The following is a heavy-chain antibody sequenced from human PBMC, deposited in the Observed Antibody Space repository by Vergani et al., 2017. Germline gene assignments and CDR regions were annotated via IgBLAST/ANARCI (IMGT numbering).Heavy chain of an antibody. CDR2: INTNTGNP. CDR1: GYTFTSYA. V-gene: IGHV7-4-1*02. CDR3: ARDNEPLNEKVYDILTGYPSSGWFDP. Sequence: QVQLVQSGSELKKPGASVKVSCKASGYTFTSYAMNWVRQAPGQGLEWMGWINTNTGNPTYAQGFTGLFVFSLDTSVSTAYLQISSLKAEDTAVYYCARDNEPLNEKVYDILTGYPSSGWFDPWGQGTLVTVSS. D-gene: IGHD3-9*01. J-gene: IGHJ5*02.